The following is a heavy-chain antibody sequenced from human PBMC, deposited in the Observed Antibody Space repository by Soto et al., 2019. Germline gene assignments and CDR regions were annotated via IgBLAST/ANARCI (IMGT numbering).Heavy chain of an antibody. V-gene: IGHV4-59*01. CDR1: GGTISRYY. J-gene: IGHJ6*02. CDR3: ARDLWGYCGTDCYPLDV. Sequence: QVQLQESGPGLVKPSETLSLTCTVSGGTISRYYWSWIRQPPGEGLEWIGYMYNTGSTVYNPSFKRRVTIPVDTSTNQFSLKLNSVTAADAAVYYCARDLWGYCGTDCYPLDVWGQGTTVTVSS. CDR2: MYNTGST. D-gene: IGHD2-21*02.